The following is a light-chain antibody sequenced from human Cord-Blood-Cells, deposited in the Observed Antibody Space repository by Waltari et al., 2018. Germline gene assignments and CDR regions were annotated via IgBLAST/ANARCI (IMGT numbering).Light chain of an antibody. J-gene: IGLJ2*01. V-gene: IGLV2-14*01. CDR3: SSYTSSSTPL. CDR2: DVS. CDR1: SSDVGGYNY. Sequence: QSALTQPASVSGSPGPSIPIPCTGTSSDVGGYNYVSWYQQHPGKAPKLMTYDVSNRPSGVSNRFSGSKSGNTASLTISGLQAEDEADYYCSSYTSSSTPLFGGGTKLTVL.